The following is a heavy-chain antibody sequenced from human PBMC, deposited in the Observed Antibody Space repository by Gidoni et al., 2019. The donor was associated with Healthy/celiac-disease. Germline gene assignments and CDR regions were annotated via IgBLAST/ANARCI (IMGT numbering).Heavy chain of an antibody. D-gene: IGHD6-13*01. CDR2: ISGSGGST. Sequence: EVQRLESGGGLVQHGGSLRLSCAASGLTCSSYAMSWARQAPGKGLEWVSAISGSGGSTYYADSVKGRFTISRDNSKNTLYLQMNSLRAEDTAVYYCANTRSLSSSWYGAYYYYGMDVWGQGTTVTVSS. CDR3: ANTRSLSSSWYGAYYYYGMDV. CDR1: GLTCSSYA. V-gene: IGHV3-23*01. J-gene: IGHJ6*02.